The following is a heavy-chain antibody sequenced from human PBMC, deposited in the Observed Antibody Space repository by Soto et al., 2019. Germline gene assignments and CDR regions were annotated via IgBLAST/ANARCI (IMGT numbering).Heavy chain of an antibody. V-gene: IGHV4-30-4*01. CDR1: GGSISSGDYY. D-gene: IGHD5-12*01. Sequence: SETLSLTCTVSGGSISSGDYYWSWIRQPPGKGLEWIGYIYYSGSTYYNPSLKSRVTISVDTSKNQFSLKLSSVTAADTAVYYCAREDASGPSALFWGQGTLVTVSS. J-gene: IGHJ4*02. CDR3: AREDASGPSALF. CDR2: IYYSGST.